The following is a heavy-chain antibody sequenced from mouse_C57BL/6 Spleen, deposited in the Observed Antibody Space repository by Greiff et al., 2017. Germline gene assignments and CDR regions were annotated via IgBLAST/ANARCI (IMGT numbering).Heavy chain of an antibody. V-gene: IGHV1-55*01. Sequence: QVQLQQSGAELVKPGASVKMSCKASGYTFTSYWITWVKQRPGQGLEWIGDIYPGSGSTNYNEKFKSKATLTVDTSSSTAYMQLSSLTSEDSAVYYCARYDGSYGSSIDYWGQGTTLTVSS. CDR2: IYPGSGST. CDR3: ARYDGSYGSSIDY. J-gene: IGHJ2*01. D-gene: IGHD1-1*01. CDR1: GYTFTSYW.